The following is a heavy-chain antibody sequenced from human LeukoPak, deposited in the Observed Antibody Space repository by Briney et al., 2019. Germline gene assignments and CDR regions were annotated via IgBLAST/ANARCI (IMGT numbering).Heavy chain of an antibody. CDR3: ARGAAAGGWFDP. CDR1: GGSFSGYY. D-gene: IGHD6-13*01. Sequence: SETLSLTCAVYGGSFSGYYWSWIRQPPGKGLEWIGEISHSGSTNYNPSLKSRVTMSVDTSKNQFSLKLSSVTAADTAVYYCARGAAAGGWFDPWGQGTLVTVSS. J-gene: IGHJ5*02. CDR2: ISHSGST. V-gene: IGHV4-34*01.